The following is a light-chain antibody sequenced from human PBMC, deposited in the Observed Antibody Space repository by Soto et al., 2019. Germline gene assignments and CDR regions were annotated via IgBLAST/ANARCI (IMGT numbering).Light chain of an antibody. CDR3: QQYYSFPYT. CDR2: GAS. Sequence: DIQMTQSPSTLSASVGDRVIITCRASQSITTWLAWYQQRPGKAPNLLIYGASSLESGVSSRFSGSGSGTEFTLTISSLQPDDFATFYCQQYYSFPYTFGHGTKLEI. J-gene: IGKJ2*01. V-gene: IGKV1-5*01. CDR1: QSITTW.